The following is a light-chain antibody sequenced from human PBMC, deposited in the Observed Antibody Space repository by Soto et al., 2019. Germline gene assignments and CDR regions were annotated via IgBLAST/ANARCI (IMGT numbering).Light chain of an antibody. CDR1: QNIKSNY. V-gene: IGKV3-20*01. Sequence: ESVLTQSPGTLSLSPGEIATLSCRGSQNIKSNYLAWYRQNPGQAPRLLIYGASNRAAGVPDRFSGSGSGTDFTLTITRLEPEDFAVYYCQQYGTSLRGTFGQGTKVEIK. CDR2: GAS. CDR3: QQYGTSLRGT. J-gene: IGKJ1*01.